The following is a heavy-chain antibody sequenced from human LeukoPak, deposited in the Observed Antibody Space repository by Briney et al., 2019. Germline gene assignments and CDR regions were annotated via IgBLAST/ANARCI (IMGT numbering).Heavy chain of an antibody. V-gene: IGHV3-74*01. CDR3: ARAGYNWEHDY. J-gene: IGHJ4*02. Sequence: PGGSLRLSCAASGFTFSSCGMYWVRQAPGKVLVWVSRIDSDGSDTTYADSVKGGFTISRDNAKNTVYLQMNSLRAEDTAVYYCARAGYNWEHDYWGQGTLVTVSS. D-gene: IGHD5-24*01. CDR1: GFTFSSCG. CDR2: IDSDGSDT.